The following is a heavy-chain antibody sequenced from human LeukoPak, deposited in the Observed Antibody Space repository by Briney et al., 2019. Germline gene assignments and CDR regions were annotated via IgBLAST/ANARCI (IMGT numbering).Heavy chain of an antibody. J-gene: IGHJ4*02. CDR2: INHSGST. CDR3: ARHYDILTGYFIDY. Sequence: KTSETLSLTCAVYGGSFSGYYWSWIRQPPGKGLEWIGEINHSGSTNYNPSLKSRVTISVDTSKNQFSLKLSSVTAADTAVYYCARHYDILTGYFIDYWGQGTLVTVSS. CDR1: GGSFSGYY. D-gene: IGHD3-9*01. V-gene: IGHV4-34*01.